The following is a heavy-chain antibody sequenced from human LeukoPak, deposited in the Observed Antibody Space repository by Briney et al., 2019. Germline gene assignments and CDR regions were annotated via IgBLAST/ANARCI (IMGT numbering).Heavy chain of an antibody. CDR2: IYYSGST. CDR3: ARGSIAVAGKHWFDP. CDR1: GYSISSGYY. Sequence: SETLSLTCTVSGYSISSGYYWGWIRQPPGKGLEWIGSIYYSGSTYYNPSLKSRVTISVDTSKNQFSLKLSSVTAADTAVYYCARGSIAVAGKHWFDPWGQGTLVTVSS. V-gene: IGHV4-38-2*02. J-gene: IGHJ5*02. D-gene: IGHD6-19*01.